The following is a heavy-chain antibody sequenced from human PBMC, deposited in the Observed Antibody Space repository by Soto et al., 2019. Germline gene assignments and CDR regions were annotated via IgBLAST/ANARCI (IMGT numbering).Heavy chain of an antibody. V-gene: IGHV4-59*08. J-gene: IGHJ4*02. CDR1: RGSISSYY. CDR3: ARAGFSYGHLLF. CDR2: IFYSGTT. D-gene: IGHD3-10*01. Sequence: SETLSLTCIVSRGSISSYYWSWIRQPPGKALEWIGYIFYSGTTNYSPSLKSRVAISIDTSKNQFSLSLTSVAAADTAVYYCARAGFSYGHLLFWGQGIRVTVSS.